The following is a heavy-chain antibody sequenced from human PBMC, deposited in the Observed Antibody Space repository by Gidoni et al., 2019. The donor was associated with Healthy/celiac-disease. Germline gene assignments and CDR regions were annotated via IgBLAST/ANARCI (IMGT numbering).Heavy chain of an antibody. CDR1: AFPFSDSY. V-gene: IGHV3-11*01. CDR2: ISSSGSTI. D-gene: IGHD5-12*01. Sequence: QVQLVESGGGLVKPGGYLRLSGAASAFPFSDSYMSWIRQAPGKGLGWVSYISSSGSTIYYADSVKGRFTISRDNAKNSLYLQMNSLRAEDTAVYYCARDLYSGYDYTRYFDLWGRGTLVTVSS. CDR3: ARDLYSGYDYTRYFDL. J-gene: IGHJ2*01.